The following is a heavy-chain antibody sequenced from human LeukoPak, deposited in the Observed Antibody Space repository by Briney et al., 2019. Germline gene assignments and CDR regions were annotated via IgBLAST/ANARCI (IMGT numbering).Heavy chain of an antibody. J-gene: IGHJ5*02. V-gene: IGHV1-2*02. CDR2: INPNSGGT. Sequence: ASVKVSCKASGYTFTSYGISWVRQAPGQGLEWMGWINPNSGGTNYAQKFQGRVTMTRDASISTAYMELSRLRSDDTAVYYCARDIQGGYYDSSGYSQPNNWFDPWGQGTLVTVSS. CDR3: ARDIQGGYYDSSGYSQPNNWFDP. CDR1: GYTFTSYG. D-gene: IGHD3-22*01.